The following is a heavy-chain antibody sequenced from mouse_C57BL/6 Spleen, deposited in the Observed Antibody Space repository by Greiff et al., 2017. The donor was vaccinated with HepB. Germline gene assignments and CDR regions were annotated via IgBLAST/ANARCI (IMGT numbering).Heavy chain of an antibody. CDR2: INPSNGGT. CDR3: ARLYGSSSWYYAMDY. J-gene: IGHJ4*01. Sequence: QVQLQQPGTELVKPGASVKLSCKASGYTFTSYWMHWVKQRPGQGLEWIGNINPSNGGTNYNEKFKSKATLTVDKSSSTAYMQPSSLTSEDSAVYYCARLYGSSSWYYAMDYWGQGTSVTVSS. CDR1: GYTFTSYW. D-gene: IGHD1-1*01. V-gene: IGHV1-53*01.